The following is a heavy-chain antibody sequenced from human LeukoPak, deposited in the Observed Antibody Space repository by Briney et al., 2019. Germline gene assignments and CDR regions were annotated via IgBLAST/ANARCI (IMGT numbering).Heavy chain of an antibody. D-gene: IGHD3-16*01. J-gene: IGHJ4*02. V-gene: IGHV1-69*01. CDR3: ASSIMISDFGFLIAAFDY. CDR2: IIPIFGPA. CDR1: GGTFSSYA. Sequence: SVKVSCKASGGTFSSYAISWVRQAPGQGLEWMGGIIPIFGPANYAQKFQGRVTITADESTSTAYMELSSLRSEDTAVYYCASSIMISDFGFLIAAFDYWGQGTLVTVSS.